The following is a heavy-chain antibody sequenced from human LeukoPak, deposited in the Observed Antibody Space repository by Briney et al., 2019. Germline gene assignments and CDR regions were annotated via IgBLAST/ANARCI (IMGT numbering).Heavy chain of an antibody. J-gene: IGHJ4*02. V-gene: IGHV3-30*02. CDR3: AKVTREKRGHTYGFDY. CDR1: GFTFSSHG. D-gene: IGHD5-18*01. Sequence: GGSLRLSYAASGFTFSSHGMHWVRQAPGKGLEWVAFIRYVGNNAYYADSVKGRFTISRDNSKNTLYLQVDSLRPEDTAVYYCAKVTREKRGHTYGFDYWGQGTLVTVSS. CDR2: IRYVGNNA.